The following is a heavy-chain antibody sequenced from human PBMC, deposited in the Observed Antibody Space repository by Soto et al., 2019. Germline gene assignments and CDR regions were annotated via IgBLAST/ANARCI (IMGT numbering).Heavy chain of an antibody. CDR3: ARGTRTTDV. V-gene: IGHV1-8*01. J-gene: IGHJ6*02. D-gene: IGHD1-7*01. Sequence: GASAKASSKASRVAFTCYSMKWVRQATGKGLEWMGWMNPNSGNTGYAQKFQGRVTMTRNTSISTAFMELSSLGSEDTAIYYCARGTRTTDVWGQGTTVTVSS. CDR2: MNPNSGNT. CDR1: RVAFTCYS.